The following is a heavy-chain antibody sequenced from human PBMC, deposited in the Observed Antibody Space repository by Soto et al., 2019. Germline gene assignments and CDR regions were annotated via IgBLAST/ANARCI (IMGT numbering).Heavy chain of an antibody. V-gene: IGHV3-NL1*01. CDR3: HGYGY. J-gene: IGHJ4*02. CDR2: IYPGDTT. Sequence: GGSLRLSCAASGFTFSSYGMHWVRQAPGKGLEWVAVIYPGDTTFYADSVKGRFTISRDNSKNTLYLQVNSLRAEDTAVYYCHGYGYWGQGTLVTVSS. D-gene: IGHD5-12*01. CDR1: GFTFSSYG.